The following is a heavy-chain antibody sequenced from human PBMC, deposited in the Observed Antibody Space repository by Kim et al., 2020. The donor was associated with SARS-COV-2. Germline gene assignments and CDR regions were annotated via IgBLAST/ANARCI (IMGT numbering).Heavy chain of an antibody. CDR3: ARSLDYDSGGWPSPGWFDP. CDR1: GYTFTSYG. J-gene: IGHJ5*02. Sequence: ASVKVSCKASGYTFTSYGISWVRQAPGQGLEWMGWISAYNGNTNYAQKLQGRVTMTTDTSTSTAYMELRSLRSDDTAVYYCARSLDYDSGGWPSPGWFDPWGQGTLVTVSS. V-gene: IGHV1-18*04. CDR2: ISAYNGNT. D-gene: IGHD3-22*01.